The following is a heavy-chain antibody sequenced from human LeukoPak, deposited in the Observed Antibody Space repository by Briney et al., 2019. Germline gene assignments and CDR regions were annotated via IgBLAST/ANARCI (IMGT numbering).Heavy chain of an antibody. D-gene: IGHD3-16*01. V-gene: IGHV1-18*01. CDR3: ARAGGAMSDFDY. J-gene: IGHJ4*02. CDR2: ISAYNGNT. Sequence: WASVKVSCQASGYTFTSYGISWVRQAPGQGLEWMGWISAYNGNTNYAQKLQGRVTMTTDTSTSTAYMELSSLRSEDTAVYYCARAGGAMSDFDYWGQGTLVTVSS. CDR1: GYTFTSYG.